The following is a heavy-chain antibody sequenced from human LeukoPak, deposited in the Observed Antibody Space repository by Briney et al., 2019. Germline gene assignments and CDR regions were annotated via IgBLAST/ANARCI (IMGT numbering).Heavy chain of an antibody. CDR3: AKDRGMITFGGYSHY. D-gene: IGHD3-16*01. CDR2: ISSSNSTI. V-gene: IGHV3-48*02. J-gene: IGHJ4*02. CDR1: GFIFNSYG. Sequence: GGSLRLSCAASGFIFNSYGMNWVRQAPGKGLEWLSFISSSNSTIYYADSVKGRFTISRDNAKDSLYLQMNGLRDEDTAVYYCAKDRGMITFGGYSHYWGQGTLVTVSS.